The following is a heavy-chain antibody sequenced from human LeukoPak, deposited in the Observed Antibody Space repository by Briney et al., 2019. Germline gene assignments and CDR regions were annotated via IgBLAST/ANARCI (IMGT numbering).Heavy chain of an antibody. J-gene: IGHJ4*02. CDR3: ASSPTSLNWNYG. CDR1: GFTFSSYS. D-gene: IGHD1-7*01. CDR2: ISSSSSYI. V-gene: IGHV3-21*01. Sequence: PGGSLRLSCAASGFTFSSYSMDWVRQAPGKGLEWGSSISSSSSYIYYADSVKGRFTISRDNAKNSLYLQMNSLRAEDTAVYYCASSPTSLNWNYGWGQGTLVTVSS.